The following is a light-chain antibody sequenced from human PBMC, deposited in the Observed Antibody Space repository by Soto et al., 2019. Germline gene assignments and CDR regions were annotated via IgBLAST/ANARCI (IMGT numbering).Light chain of an antibody. J-gene: IGKJ3*01. Sequence: DIQMTQSPSSLSASVGDRVTITCRASQSISSFLAWYQQKPGEVPKLLIYAASTLQSGVPSRFSGSGSGTDFTLTISSLQPEDVATYYCQKYNSAPLTFGPGTKVDV. CDR1: QSISSF. V-gene: IGKV1-27*01. CDR3: QKYNSAPLT. CDR2: AAS.